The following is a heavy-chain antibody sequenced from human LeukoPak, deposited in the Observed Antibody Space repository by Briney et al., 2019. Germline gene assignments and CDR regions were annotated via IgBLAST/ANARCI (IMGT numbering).Heavy chain of an antibody. CDR3: ARDSTYCSGGSCFGY. J-gene: IGHJ4*02. V-gene: IGHV1-69*04. CDR2: IIPILGIA. CDR1: GGTFSSYA. Sequence: SVKVSCKASGGTFSSYAIIWVRQAPGQGLEWMGRIIPILGIANYAQKFQGRVTITADKSTSTAYMELSSLRSEDTAVYYCARDSTYCSGGSCFGYWGQGTLVTVSS. D-gene: IGHD2-15*01.